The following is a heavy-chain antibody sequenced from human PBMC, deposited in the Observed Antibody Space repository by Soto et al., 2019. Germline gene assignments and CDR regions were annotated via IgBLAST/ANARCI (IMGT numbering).Heavy chain of an antibody. V-gene: IGHV4-59*08. D-gene: IGHD4-17*01. CDR3: ARHARRPVYGDYGGWDMDV. J-gene: IGHJ6*03. CDR2: IYYSGST. CDR1: GGSISSYY. Sequence: PSETLSLTCTVSGGSISSYYWSWIRQPPGKGLEWIGYIYYSGSTNYNPSLKSRVTISVDTSKNQFSLKLSSVTAADTAVYYCARHARRPVYGDYGGWDMDVWGKGTTVTVSS.